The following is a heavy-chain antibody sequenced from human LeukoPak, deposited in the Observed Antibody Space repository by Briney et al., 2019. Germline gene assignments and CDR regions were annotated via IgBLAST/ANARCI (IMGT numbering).Heavy chain of an antibody. Sequence: ASVKVSCKASGGTFSSYAISWMRQAPGQGLEWMGRIIPIFGTANYAQKFQGRVTITTDESTSTAYMELSSLRSEDTAVYYCATRITMVRGALTFVLYWGQGTLVTVSS. CDR3: ATRITMVRGALTFVLY. J-gene: IGHJ4*02. CDR2: IIPIFGTA. V-gene: IGHV1-69*05. CDR1: GGTFSSYA. D-gene: IGHD3-10*01.